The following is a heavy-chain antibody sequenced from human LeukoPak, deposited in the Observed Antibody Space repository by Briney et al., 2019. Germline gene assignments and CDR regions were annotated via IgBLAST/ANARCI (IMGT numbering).Heavy chain of an antibody. Sequence: SQTMSLTCTVSGGSISSGGYYWSWIRQHPGKGLEWIGYIYYSGSTYYNPPLKSRVTISVDTSKNQFSLKLSSVTAADTAVYYCATLVVPAAMSWFDPWGQGTLVTVPS. CDR1: GGSISSGGYY. D-gene: IGHD2-2*01. CDR3: ATLVVPAAMSWFDP. CDR2: IYYSGST. J-gene: IGHJ5*02. V-gene: IGHV4-31*03.